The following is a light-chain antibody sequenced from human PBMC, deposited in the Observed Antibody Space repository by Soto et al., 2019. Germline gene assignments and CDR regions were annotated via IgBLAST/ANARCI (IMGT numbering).Light chain of an antibody. CDR3: QHYNSYSEA. CDR2: DVS. V-gene: IGKV1-5*01. J-gene: IGKJ1*01. CDR1: QSIGDS. Sequence: DIQMTHSPSTLSASVGDRVTITFRASQSIGDSLAWYQQKPGKAPYLLISDVSSLERGVPSRFSGSGSGTEFTLTISSMQPDDFATYYCQHYNSYSEAFGQGTKVDIK.